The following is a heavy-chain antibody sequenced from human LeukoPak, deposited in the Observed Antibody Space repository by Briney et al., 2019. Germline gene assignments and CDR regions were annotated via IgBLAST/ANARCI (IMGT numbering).Heavy chain of an antibody. CDR1: GCFFTTYW. D-gene: IGHD3-10*01. Sequence: GASLKISCKGSGCFFTTYWIRGVRQLAGKGLEGMGRIDPSDSYTNYSPSFQGHVTISADKSISTAFLQWSSLKASDTAMYYCARLGFGELFPYYWGQGTLVTVSS. J-gene: IGHJ4*02. V-gene: IGHV5-10-1*01. CDR3: ARLGFGELFPYY. CDR2: IDPSDSYT.